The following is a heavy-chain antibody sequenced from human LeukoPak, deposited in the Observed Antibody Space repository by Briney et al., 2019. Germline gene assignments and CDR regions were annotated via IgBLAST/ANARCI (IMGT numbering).Heavy chain of an antibody. V-gene: IGHV4-59*11. CDR1: GGSMSSHF. CDR3: ARDFLACSRASCLNWFDP. Sequence: SETLSLTCTVSGGSMSSHFWTWIRQPPGKGLEWIGYIHYSGNTNYNPSLKSRVSISVDTSKNEFSLKLSSVTAADTAVYYCARDFLACSRASCLNWFDPWGQGTLVTVSS. D-gene: IGHD2-15*01. CDR2: IHYSGNT. J-gene: IGHJ5*02.